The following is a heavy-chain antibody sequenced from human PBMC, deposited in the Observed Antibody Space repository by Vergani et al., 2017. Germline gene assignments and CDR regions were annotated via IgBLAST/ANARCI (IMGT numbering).Heavy chain of an antibody. CDR1: GGSISSGGYY. V-gene: IGHV4-31*03. CDR2: IYYSGST. Sequence: QVQLQESGPGLVKPSQTLSLTCTVSGGSISSGGYYWSWIRQHPGKGLEWIGYIYYSGSTYYNPSLNGRVTIFVDKSKNILSLRLNSVTAADTAVYYCARGETRTDWFDPWGQGTLVTVSS. D-gene: IGHD3/OR15-3a*01. CDR3: ARGETRTDWFDP. J-gene: IGHJ5*02.